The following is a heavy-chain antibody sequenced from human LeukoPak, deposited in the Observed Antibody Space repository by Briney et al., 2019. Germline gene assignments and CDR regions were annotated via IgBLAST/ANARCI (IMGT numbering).Heavy chain of an antibody. D-gene: IGHD1-26*01. CDR1: GYSFTSYC. Sequence: GESLKISCKVSGYSFTSYCIGWVRQMPGKGLEWMGIIYPGDSGPTYSPSFQGQVTIPVDKSINTAYLQWSSLQASDTAMYYCGMSGDRVPLQDDVFDVWGQGTMVTVST. CDR3: GMSGDRVPLQDDVFDV. CDR2: IYPGDSGP. V-gene: IGHV5-51*01. J-gene: IGHJ3*01.